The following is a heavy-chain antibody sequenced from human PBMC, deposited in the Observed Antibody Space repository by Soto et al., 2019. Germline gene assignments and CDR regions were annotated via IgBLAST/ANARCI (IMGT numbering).Heavy chain of an antibody. Sequence: GASVKVSCKSSGYTFISHSITWVRQAPGQGLEWMGRISAYNGNTNYAQKLQGRVTMTTDTSTNTAYMELRNLRSDDTAVYYCARGAFCGGAPGCRDMDVWAQRTTVTVS. CDR1: GYTFISHS. CDR2: ISAYNGNT. J-gene: IGHJ6*02. D-gene: IGHD2-21*01. CDR3: ARGAFCGGAPGCRDMDV. V-gene: IGHV1-18*01.